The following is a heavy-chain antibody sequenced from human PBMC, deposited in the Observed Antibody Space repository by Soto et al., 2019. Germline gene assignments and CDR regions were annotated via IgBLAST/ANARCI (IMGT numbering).Heavy chain of an antibody. J-gene: IGHJ4*02. V-gene: IGHV3-30*18. CDR1: GFTFSSYG. D-gene: IGHD4-17*01. CDR3: AKDAGRVTVTTEYYFDY. Sequence: PGGSLRLSCAASGFTFSSYGMHWVRQAPGKGLEWVAVISYDGSNKYYADSVKGRFTISRDNSKNTLYLQMNSLRAEDTAVYYCAKDAGRVTVTTEYYFDYWGQGTLVTVSS. CDR2: ISYDGSNK.